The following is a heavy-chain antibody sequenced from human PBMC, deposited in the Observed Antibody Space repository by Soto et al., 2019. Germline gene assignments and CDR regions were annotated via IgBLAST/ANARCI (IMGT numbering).Heavy chain of an antibody. D-gene: IGHD5-12*01. Sequence: QVQLVQSGAEVKKPGSSVKVSCKASGGTFSSYDISWVRQAPGQGLEWMGGIIPIFGTANYAQKFQGRVTIPADESTSTAYMELSSLRSEYTAVYYCARALLATNAFDYWGQGTLVTVSS. CDR1: GGTFSSYD. CDR3: ARALLATNAFDY. CDR2: IIPIFGTA. V-gene: IGHV1-69*12. J-gene: IGHJ4*02.